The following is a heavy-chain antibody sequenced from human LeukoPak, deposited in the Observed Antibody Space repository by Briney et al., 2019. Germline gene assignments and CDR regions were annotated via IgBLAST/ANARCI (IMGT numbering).Heavy chain of an antibody. CDR3: ARSGYSYGHSDY. J-gene: IGHJ4*02. V-gene: IGHV3-73*01. D-gene: IGHD5-18*01. CDR2: IRSKANSYAT. CDR1: GFTFSGSA. Sequence: GGSLRLSCAASGFTFSGSAMHWVRQASGKGLEWVGRIRSKANSYATAYAASVKGRFTISRDDSKNTAYLQMNSLKTEDTAVYYCARSGYSYGHSDYWGQGTLVTVSS.